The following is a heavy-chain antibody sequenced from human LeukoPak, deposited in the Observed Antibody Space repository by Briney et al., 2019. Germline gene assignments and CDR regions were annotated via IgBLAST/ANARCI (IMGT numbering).Heavy chain of an antibody. Sequence: PGGSLRLSCAASGFIFSGSAMHWVRQASGKGLEWVGRIRSKANSYATAYAASVKGRFTISRDDSKNTAYLQMNSLKTEDTAVYYCTSITAAAPFDYWGQGTLVTVSS. V-gene: IGHV3-73*01. D-gene: IGHD6-13*01. J-gene: IGHJ4*02. CDR2: IRSKANSYAT. CDR3: TSITAAAPFDY. CDR1: GFIFSGSA.